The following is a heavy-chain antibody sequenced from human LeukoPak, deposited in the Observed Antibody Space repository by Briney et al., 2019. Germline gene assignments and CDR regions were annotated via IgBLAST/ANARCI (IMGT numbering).Heavy chain of an antibody. CDR2: VSYDGNNK. Sequence: GGSLRLSCAASGFIFSSYTMHWVRQAPGKGLEWVAFVSYDGNNKYYADSVRGRVTISRDSSKNTLYLQMNSLRAEDTAVYYCARDNYVWGSYRNLDYWGQGTLVTVSS. J-gene: IGHJ4*02. CDR3: ARDNYVWGSYRNLDY. V-gene: IGHV3-30-3*01. CDR1: GFIFSSYT. D-gene: IGHD3-16*02.